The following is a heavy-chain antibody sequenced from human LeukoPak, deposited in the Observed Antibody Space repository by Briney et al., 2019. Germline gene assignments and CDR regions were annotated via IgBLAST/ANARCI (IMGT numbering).Heavy chain of an antibody. CDR2: IYYSGST. D-gene: IGHD3-9*01. Sequence: SETLSLTCSVSVGPNSRYYWIWLPQPPGKGLEGIGYIYYSGSTNYNPSLKSRVTISVDTSKNQFSLKLSSVTAADTAVYYCARHPRVLRYFDWSTDAFDIWGQGTMVSVSS. CDR3: ARHPRVLRYFDWSTDAFDI. CDR1: VGPNSRYY. J-gene: IGHJ3*02. V-gene: IGHV4-59*08.